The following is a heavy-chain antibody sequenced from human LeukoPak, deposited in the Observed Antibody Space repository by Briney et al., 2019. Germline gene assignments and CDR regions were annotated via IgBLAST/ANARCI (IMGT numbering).Heavy chain of an antibody. J-gene: IGHJ6*04. Sequence: PGGSLRLSCAASGFTFSIYWMSWVRQAPGKGLEWVANIKQDGNEKYYVDSVKGRFTISRDNAKNSLYLQMNSLRAEDTAVYYCAELGITMIGGVWGKGTTVTISS. V-gene: IGHV3-7*01. D-gene: IGHD3-10*02. CDR1: GFTFSIYW. CDR2: IKQDGNEK. CDR3: AELGITMIGGV.